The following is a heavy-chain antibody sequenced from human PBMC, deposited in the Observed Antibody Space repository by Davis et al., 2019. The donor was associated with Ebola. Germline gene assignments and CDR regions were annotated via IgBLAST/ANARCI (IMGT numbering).Heavy chain of an antibody. CDR1: GYTFTSYY. V-gene: IGHV1-46*01. CDR3: ALSGYSGYPSN. Sequence: AASVKVSCKASGYTFTSYYMHWVRQAPGQGLEWMGIINPSGGSTSYAQKFQGRVTITRDTSTSTVYMELSSLRSEDTAVYYCALSGYSGYPSNWGQGTLVTVSS. D-gene: IGHD5-12*01. J-gene: IGHJ4*02. CDR2: INPSGGST.